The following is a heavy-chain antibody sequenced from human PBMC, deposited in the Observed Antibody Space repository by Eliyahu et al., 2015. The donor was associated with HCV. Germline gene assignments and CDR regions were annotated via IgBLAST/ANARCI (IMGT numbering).Heavy chain of an antibody. CDR3: ARREGGSRYKYGLDV. CDR1: GFTFXSYV. CDR2: ISNDGSKT. D-gene: IGHD3-16*01. V-gene: IGHV3-30-3*01. J-gene: IGHJ6*02. Sequence: QVQLVESGGGVVQPGRSLRLSCAASGFTFXSYVMHWVRQAPGKGLEWVAAISNDGSKTYYADSVKGRFTISRDNSKNTLYLQMNSLRAEDTATFSCARREGGSRYKYGLDVWGQGTTVTVSS.